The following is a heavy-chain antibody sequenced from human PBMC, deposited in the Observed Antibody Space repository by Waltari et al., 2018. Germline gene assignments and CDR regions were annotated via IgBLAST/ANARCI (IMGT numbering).Heavy chain of an antibody. J-gene: IGHJ4*02. CDR3: AKDDGGIGGYSYNWRLLGLDY. Sequence: QVQLVESGGGVVQPGRSLRLSCAASGFTFSNYGMHWVRQAPGKGLVWVAIRSDGGSNKSYADSGKGRFTISRDNSKNTLYLQMSSLRVEDTALYYCAKDDGGIGGYSYNWRLLGLDYWGQGTLVTVSS. D-gene: IGHD2-15*01. V-gene: IGHV3-30*18. CDR2: RSDGGSNK. CDR1: GFTFSNYG.